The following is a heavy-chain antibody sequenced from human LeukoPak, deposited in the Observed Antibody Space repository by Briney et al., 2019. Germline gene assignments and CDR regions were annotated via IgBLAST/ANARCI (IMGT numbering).Heavy chain of an antibody. J-gene: IGHJ4*02. V-gene: IGHV3-7*01. CDR1: GFTFSSNW. Sequence: PGGSLRLSCATSGFTFSSNWMSWVRHVLGRGLDWVANIKPDGSEQYYAASVKGRFTVSRDNAKNSLYLQMNSLRVEDTAVYYCARANNSSWHNWGQGTLVTVSP. D-gene: IGHD6-13*01. CDR2: IKPDGSEQ. CDR3: ARANNSSWHN.